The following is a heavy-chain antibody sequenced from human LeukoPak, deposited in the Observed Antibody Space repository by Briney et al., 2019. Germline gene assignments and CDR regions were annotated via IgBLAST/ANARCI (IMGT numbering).Heavy chain of an antibody. CDR1: GYSFTSYW. V-gene: IGHV5-51*01. CDR3: ARQDYVVVPAGLPYPYGFAN. CDR2: IYPGDSDI. J-gene: IGHJ3*02. Sequence: GESLKISCKGSGYSFTSYWIGWVRQMPGKGLEWMGIIYPGDSDIRYSPSFQGQVTISADTSISTAFLQWSCLQTSGTAMSFCARQDYVVVPAGLPYPYGFANWGQGTMVTGSS. D-gene: IGHD2-2*01.